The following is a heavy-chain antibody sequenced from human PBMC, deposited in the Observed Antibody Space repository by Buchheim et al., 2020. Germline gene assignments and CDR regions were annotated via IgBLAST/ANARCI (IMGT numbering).Heavy chain of an antibody. D-gene: IGHD7-27*01. Sequence: EVQLVESGGGLVQPGGSLRLSCAASGFTFSIFGMNWVRQAPGKGLEWVSYINPSGTTISYADSVRGRFTMSRDTAKRSLYPPMDSLRAEDTAVYYCARVRIWGTSNYYGMDVWGQGTT. CDR2: INPSGTTI. CDR1: GFTFSIFG. CDR3: ARVRIWGTSNYYGMDV. J-gene: IGHJ6*02. V-gene: IGHV3-48*04.